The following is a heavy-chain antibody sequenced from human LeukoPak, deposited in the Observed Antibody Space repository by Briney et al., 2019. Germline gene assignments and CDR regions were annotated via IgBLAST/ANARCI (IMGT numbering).Heavy chain of an antibody. D-gene: IGHD1-26*01. CDR1: GYTFTSYD. Sequence: ASVKVSCKASGYTFTSYDINWVRQATGQGLEWMGWMNPNSGNTGYAQKFQGRVTMTRDTSISTAYMEVISLRSDDTAVYYCAREGVGATNDAFDIWGQGTMVTVTS. J-gene: IGHJ3*02. V-gene: IGHV1-8*01. CDR3: AREGVGATNDAFDI. CDR2: MNPNSGNT.